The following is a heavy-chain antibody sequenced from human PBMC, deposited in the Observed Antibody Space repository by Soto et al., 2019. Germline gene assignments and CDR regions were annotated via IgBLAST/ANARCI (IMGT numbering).Heavy chain of an antibody. V-gene: IGHV3-66*01. CDR3: ARSLTGDPRYFDY. CDR2: IYSGGST. CDR1: GFTVSSNY. Sequence: PGGSLRLSCAASGFTVSSNYMSWVRQAPGKGLEWVSVIYSGGSTYYADSVKGRFTISRDNSKNTLYLQMNSLRAEDTAVYYCARSLTGDPRYFDYWGQGTLVTVSS. J-gene: IGHJ4*02. D-gene: IGHD7-27*01.